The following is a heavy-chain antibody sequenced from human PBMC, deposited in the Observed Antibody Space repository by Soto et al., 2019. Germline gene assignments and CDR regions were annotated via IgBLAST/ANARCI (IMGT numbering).Heavy chain of an antibody. CDR3: ARAQARSQSYYFDY. J-gene: IGHJ4*02. Sequence: GGSLRLSCAASGFTFSSYSMNWVRQAPGKGLEWVSSISSSSSYIYYADLVKGRFTISRDNAKNSLYLQMNSLRAEDTAVYYCARAQARSQSYYFDYWGQGTLVTVSS. CDR1: GFTFSSYS. D-gene: IGHD1-26*01. V-gene: IGHV3-21*01. CDR2: ISSSSSYI.